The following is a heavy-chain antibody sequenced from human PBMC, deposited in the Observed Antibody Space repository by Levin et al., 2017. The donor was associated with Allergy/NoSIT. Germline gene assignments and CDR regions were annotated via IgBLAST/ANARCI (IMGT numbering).Heavy chain of an antibody. CDR2: IYHSGST. CDR1: GGSISNFNW. CDR3: ARGDWNYNYAMDV. V-gene: IGHV4-4*01. D-gene: IGHD3/OR15-3a*01. J-gene: IGHJ6*02. Sequence: KAGGSLRLSCAVSGGSISNFNWWSWVRQPPGKGLEWIGEIYHSGSTHCNPSLKSRVTISIDKAKNQFSLKLSSVTAADTAVYSCARGDWNYNYAMDVWGQGTTVTVSS.